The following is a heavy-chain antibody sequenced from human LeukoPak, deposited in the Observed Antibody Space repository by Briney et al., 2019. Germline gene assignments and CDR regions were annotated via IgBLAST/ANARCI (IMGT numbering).Heavy chain of an antibody. J-gene: IGHJ5*02. D-gene: IGHD3-3*01. CDR2: INHSGST. CDR3: ARAPSYYDFWSVYYTTGNWFDP. CDR1: GGSFSGYY. V-gene: IGHV4-34*01. Sequence: SETLSLTCAVYGGSFSGYYWSWIRQPPGKGLEWIGEINHSGSTNYNPSLKSRVTISVDTSKNQFSLKLSSVTAADTAVYYCARAPSYYDFWSVYYTTGNWFDPWGQGTLVIVSS.